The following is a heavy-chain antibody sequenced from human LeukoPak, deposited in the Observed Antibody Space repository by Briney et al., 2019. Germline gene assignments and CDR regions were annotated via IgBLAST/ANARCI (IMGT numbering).Heavy chain of an antibody. CDR3: ARDHGDGYNPVDY. D-gene: IGHD5-24*01. V-gene: IGHV1-2*02. Sequence: GASVKVSCKVSGYTLTELSMHWVRQAPGQGLEWMGWINPNSGGTNYAQKFQGRVTMTRDTSISTAYMELSRLRSDDTAVYYCARDHGDGYNPVDYWGQGTLVTVSS. CDR1: GYTLTELS. J-gene: IGHJ4*02. CDR2: INPNSGGT.